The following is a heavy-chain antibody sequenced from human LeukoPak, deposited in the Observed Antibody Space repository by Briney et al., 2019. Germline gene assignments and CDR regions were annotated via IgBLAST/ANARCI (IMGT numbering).Heavy chain of an antibody. J-gene: IGHJ4*02. CDR1: GYTFTSYG. Sequence: ASVKVSFKASGYTFTSYGISWVGQAPGQGGEWMGWISAYNGNTNNAQKLQGRGTMTTDTSTSTAYMELRSLRSDDTAVYYCARGEGLDVVQIFDYWGQGTLVTVSS. D-gene: IGHD5-12*01. CDR2: ISAYNGNT. CDR3: ARGEGLDVVQIFDY. V-gene: IGHV1-18*01.